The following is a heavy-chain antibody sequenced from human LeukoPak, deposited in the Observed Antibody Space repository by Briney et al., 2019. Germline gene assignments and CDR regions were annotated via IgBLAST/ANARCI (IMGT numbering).Heavy chain of an antibody. CDR2: INHSGST. V-gene: IGHV4-34*01. D-gene: IGHD2-15*01. J-gene: IGHJ6*03. CDR1: GGSFSGYY. Sequence: PSETLSLTCVVYGGSFSGYYWSWIRQPPGKGLEWIGEINHSGSTNYNPSLKSRVTISVDTSKNQLSLKLSSVTAADTAVYYCASGGTPFSGGIAHFYMDVWGKGTTVTVSS. CDR3: ASGGTPFSGGIAHFYMDV.